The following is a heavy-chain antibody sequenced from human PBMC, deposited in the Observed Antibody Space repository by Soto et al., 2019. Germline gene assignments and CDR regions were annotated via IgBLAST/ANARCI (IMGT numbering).Heavy chain of an antibody. CDR1: GYTFTSYD. J-gene: IGHJ4*02. CDR2: MNPNSGNT. V-gene: IGHV1-8*01. D-gene: IGHD3-10*01. CDR3: DSGRRGQGWFGDDY. Sequence: QVQLVQSGAEVKKPGASVKVSCKASGYTFTSYDINWVRQATGQGLEWMGWMNPNSGNTGYAQKFQGRVTMTRNTSISTAYMELSSMRSEATAVYYCDSGRRGQGWFGDDYWGQGTLVTVSS.